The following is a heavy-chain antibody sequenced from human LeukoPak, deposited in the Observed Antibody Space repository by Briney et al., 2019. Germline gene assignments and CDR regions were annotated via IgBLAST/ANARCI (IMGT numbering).Heavy chain of an antibody. CDR3: EAVVAAIRGAFDI. CDR1: GFTFRHYY. J-gene: IGHJ3*02. V-gene: IGHV3-11*04. CDR2: ISGSGATI. Sequence: GWSQRLSRAASGFTFRHYYMSWIRQAPGKGLEWVSYISGSGATIYYADSVKGRFTISRDDAKNSLYLQMNSLRAEDTAVYYCEAVVAAIRGAFDIWGQGTMVTVSS. D-gene: IGHD2-15*01.